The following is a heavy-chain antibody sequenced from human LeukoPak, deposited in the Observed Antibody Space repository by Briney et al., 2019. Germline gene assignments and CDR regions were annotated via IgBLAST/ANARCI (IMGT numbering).Heavy chain of an antibody. J-gene: IGHJ4*02. Sequence: SETLSLTCTVSGGSISSYYWNWIRQPPGKGLEWIGYIYYSGSTNYNPSLKSRVTISVDTSKNQVSLKLSSVTAADTAVYYCARSTYYNFDYWGQGTLVTVSS. D-gene: IGHD3-22*01. V-gene: IGHV4-59*01. CDR1: GGSISSYY. CDR3: ARSTYYNFDY. CDR2: IYYSGST.